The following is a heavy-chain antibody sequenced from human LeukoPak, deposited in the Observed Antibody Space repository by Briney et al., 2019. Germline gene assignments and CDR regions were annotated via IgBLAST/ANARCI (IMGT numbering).Heavy chain of an antibody. V-gene: IGHV3-48*04. CDR3: AREHYDSSGYSGFDI. J-gene: IGHJ3*02. D-gene: IGHD3-22*01. CDR2: IGGGSSTI. CDR1: GFTFSSYS. Sequence: GGSLRLSCAASGFTFSSYSMNWVRQAPGKGLEWVSYIGGGSSTIYYADSVKGRFTISRDSAKNSLYMQMNSLRAEDTAVYYCAREHYDSSGYSGFDIWGQGTMVTVSS.